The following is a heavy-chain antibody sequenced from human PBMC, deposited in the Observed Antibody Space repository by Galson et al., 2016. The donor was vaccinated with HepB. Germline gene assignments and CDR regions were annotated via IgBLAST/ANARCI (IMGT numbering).Heavy chain of an antibody. CDR3: ASRPGGASVYYGVFDY. CDR1: GGSISSSF. D-gene: IGHD2-8*02. Sequence: LSLTCTVSGGSISSSFWTWIRQPPGKPLEWIGYISYDGRTNYNPSLNSRVTISADTSNNQFSLRLTSMTAADTAVYYCASRPGGASVYYGVFDYWGRGALVTVSS. V-gene: IGHV4-59*12. J-gene: IGHJ4*02. CDR2: ISYDGRT.